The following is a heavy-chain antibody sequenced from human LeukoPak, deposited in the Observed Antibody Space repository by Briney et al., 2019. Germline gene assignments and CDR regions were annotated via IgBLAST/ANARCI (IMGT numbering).Heavy chain of an antibody. CDR3: AREVPELTVTTGY. D-gene: IGHD4-17*01. Sequence: KPGRSLRLSCAASVFTFSSYSTNWVRQAPGKGLEWVSSISSSSSYIYYADSVKGRFTISRDNAKNSLYLQMNSLRAEDTAVYYCAREVPELTVTTGYWGQGTLVTVSS. CDR1: VFTFSSYS. J-gene: IGHJ4*02. V-gene: IGHV3-21*01. CDR2: ISSSSSYI.